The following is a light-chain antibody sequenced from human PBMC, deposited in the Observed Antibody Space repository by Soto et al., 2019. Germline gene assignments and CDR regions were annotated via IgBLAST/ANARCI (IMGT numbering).Light chain of an antibody. V-gene: IGLV1-44*01. CDR2: SNN. CDR3: AAWDDSLNGYV. CDR1: SSNIGSNN. Sequence: QSVLTQPPSASGTPGQRVTISCSGSSSNIGSNNVNWYQQLPGSAPKLLIYSNNQRPSGVPDRFSGSKSGTSASLAISGLQSEDEADYFCAAWDDSLNGYVFGTGTKVTAL. J-gene: IGLJ1*01.